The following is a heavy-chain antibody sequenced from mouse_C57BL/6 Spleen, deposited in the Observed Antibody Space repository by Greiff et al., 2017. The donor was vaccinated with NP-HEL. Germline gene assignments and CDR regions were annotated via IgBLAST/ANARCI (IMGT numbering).Heavy chain of an antibody. J-gene: IGHJ4*01. D-gene: IGHD1-2*01. CDR2: IYPGGGYT. V-gene: IGHV1-63*01. Sequence: QVQLQQSGAELVRPGTSVKMSCKASGYTFTNYWIGWAKQRPGHGLEWIGDIYPGGGYTNYNEKFKGKATLTADKSSSTAYMQFSSLTSEDSAIYYCARGGYDHTDPGYAMDYWGQGTSVTVSS. CDR3: ARGGYDHTDPGYAMDY. CDR1: GYTFTNYW.